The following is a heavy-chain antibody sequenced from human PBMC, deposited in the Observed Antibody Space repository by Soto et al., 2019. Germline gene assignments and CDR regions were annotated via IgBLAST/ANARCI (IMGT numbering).Heavy chain of an antibody. J-gene: IGHJ4*02. Sequence: ASVKVSCKASGYTFTSYDITWVRQAPGQGLEWMGWISGYNGNTNYAQKVQGIVTVTTDTSTRTAYLELRSLTSNDTAVYYCAGGGSSWYTDYGGQETLVTVSS. CDR2: ISGYNGNT. CDR3: AGGGSSWYTDY. CDR1: GYTFTSYD. V-gene: IGHV1-18*04. D-gene: IGHD6-13*01.